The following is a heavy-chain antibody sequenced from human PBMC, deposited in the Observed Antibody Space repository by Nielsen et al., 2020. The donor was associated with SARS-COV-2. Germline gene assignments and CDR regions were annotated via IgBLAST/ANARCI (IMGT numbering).Heavy chain of an antibody. V-gene: IGHV3-30*18. J-gene: IGHJ4*02. D-gene: IGHD2-15*01. CDR1: GFTFSTYG. CDR2: ISYYGSNK. Sequence: GESLKISCAASGFTFSTYGMHWVRQAPGKGLEWVAAISYYGSNKYYVDSVKGRFTISRDNSKNTLYLQMSSLREEDTAVYYCAKDWTAIVVVPSGGVDYWGQGTRVTVSS. CDR3: AKDWTAIVVVPSGGVDY.